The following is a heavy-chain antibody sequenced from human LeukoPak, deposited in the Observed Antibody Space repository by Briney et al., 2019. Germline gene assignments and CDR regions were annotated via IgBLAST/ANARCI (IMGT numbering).Heavy chain of an antibody. CDR1: GGSISSYY. D-gene: IGHD5-18*01. Sequence: PSETLSLTCTVSGGSISSYYWSWIRQPAGKGLEWIGRIYTSGSTNYNPSLKSRVTMSVDTSKNQFSLKLSSVTAADTAVYYCAGGGGGYSYGYSLFDYWAREPWSPSPQ. J-gene: IGHJ4*02. V-gene: IGHV4-4*07. CDR2: IYTSGST. CDR3: AGGGGGYSYGYSLFDY.